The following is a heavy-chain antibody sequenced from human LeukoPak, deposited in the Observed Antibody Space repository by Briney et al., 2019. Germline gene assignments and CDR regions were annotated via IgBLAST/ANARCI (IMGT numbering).Heavy chain of an antibody. CDR1: GYTFTNYN. CDR2: INTHSGST. J-gene: IGHJ5*02. CDR3: ARDKLSSAREIWFDP. V-gene: IGHV1-18*01. Sequence: GASVKVSCKASGYTFTNYNLNWLRQAPGQGLEWIGWINTHSGSTKYSQSLRGRVTMTRDTSTSTAHLDLRSLRPDDTAVYYCARDKLSSAREIWFDPRGQGTLVTVSS. D-gene: IGHD1-26*01.